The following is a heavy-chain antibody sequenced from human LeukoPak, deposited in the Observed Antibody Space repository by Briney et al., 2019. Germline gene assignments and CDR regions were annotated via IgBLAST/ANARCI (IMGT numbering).Heavy chain of an antibody. V-gene: IGHV3-48*03. D-gene: IGHD3-10*01. J-gene: IGHJ3*02. CDR1: GFTFSSYE. CDR3: ARDGKWFGESHAFDI. CDR2: ISSSGSTI. Sequence: GGSLRLSCAASGFTFSSYEMNWVRQAPGKGLEWVSYISSSGSTIYYADSVKSRFTISRDNAKNSLYLQMNSLRAEDTAVYYCARDGKWFGESHAFDIWGQGTMVTVSS.